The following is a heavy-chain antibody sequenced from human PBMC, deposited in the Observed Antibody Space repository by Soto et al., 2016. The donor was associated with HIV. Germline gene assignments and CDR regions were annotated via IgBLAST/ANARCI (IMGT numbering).Heavy chain of an antibody. J-gene: IGHJ4*02. CDR3: AKVAVDDSGDYLFDS. V-gene: IGHV3-11*05. Sequence: VQLVESGGGLVKPGGSLRLSCAASGFTFSDYYMAWVRQAPGKGLEWLSYINGGSTYTNHADSVKADSSSPETTPKKSLSLQMNSLRGEDTAVYYCAKVAVDDSGDYLFDSWGQGALVTVSS. D-gene: IGHD4-17*01. CDR1: GFTFSDYY. CDR2: INGGSTYT.